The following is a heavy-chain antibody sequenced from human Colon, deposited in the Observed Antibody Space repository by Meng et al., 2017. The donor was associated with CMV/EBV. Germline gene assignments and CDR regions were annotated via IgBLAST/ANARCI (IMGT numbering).Heavy chain of an antibody. V-gene: IGHV3-74*01. Sequence: GGSLRLSCAASGFTFSSYWMHWVRQAPGMGLVWVSRINSDGSSTSYADSVKGRFTISRDNAKNTLYLQMNSLRAEDTAVYYCARVYDFWSGYYRSYYYYGMDVWGQGTTVTVSS. CDR2: INSDGSST. CDR3: ARVYDFWSGYYRSYYYYGMDV. D-gene: IGHD3-3*01. CDR1: GFTFSSYW. J-gene: IGHJ6*02.